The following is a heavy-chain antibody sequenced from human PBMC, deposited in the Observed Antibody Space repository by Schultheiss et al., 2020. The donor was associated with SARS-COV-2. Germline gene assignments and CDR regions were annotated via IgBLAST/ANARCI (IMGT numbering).Heavy chain of an antibody. CDR3: ARSQSFWSGYSPRNIYYYMDV. Sequence: GGSLRLSCAASGFTFSSYAMSWVRQAPGKGLEWVAVIWYDGSNKYYADSVKGRFTISRDNSKNTLYLQMNSLRAEDTAVYYCARSQSFWSGYSPRNIYYYMDVWGKGTTVTSP. V-gene: IGHV3-33*08. D-gene: IGHD3-3*01. CDR2: IWYDGSNK. J-gene: IGHJ6*03. CDR1: GFTFSSYA.